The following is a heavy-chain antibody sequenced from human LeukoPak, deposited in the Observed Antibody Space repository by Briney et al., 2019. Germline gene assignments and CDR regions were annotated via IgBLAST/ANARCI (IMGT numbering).Heavy chain of an antibody. D-gene: IGHD2-15*01. J-gene: IGHJ4*02. CDR1: GFTFSSYS. CDR3: ARSETYCSGGSCYSKLFDY. V-gene: IGHV3-21*04. Sequence: RGSLRLSCAASGFTFSSYSMNWVRQAPGKRLEWVSSISSSSSYIYYADSVKGRFTISRDNSKNTLYLQMNSLRAEDTAVYYCARSETYCSGGSCYSKLFDYWGQGTLVTVSS. CDR2: ISSSSSYI.